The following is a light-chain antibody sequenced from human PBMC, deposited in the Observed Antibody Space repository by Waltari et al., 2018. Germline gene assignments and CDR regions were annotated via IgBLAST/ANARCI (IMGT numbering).Light chain of an antibody. J-gene: IGKJ1*01. CDR2: ETS. CDR1: QSVSKY. V-gene: IGKV3-20*01. Sequence: EIVLTQSPGTLSLSPGERATLSCWASQSVSKYLAWYQQNPGQAPRLLIYETSIRATGVPDRFSGSASGTDFSLTISRLEPEDFAVYYCQKYGRLPATFGQGTKVEIK. CDR3: QKYGRLPAT.